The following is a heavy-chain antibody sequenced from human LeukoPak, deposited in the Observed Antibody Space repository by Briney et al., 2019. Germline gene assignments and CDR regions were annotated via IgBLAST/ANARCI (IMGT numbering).Heavy chain of an antibody. D-gene: IGHD4-23*01. CDR3: AREYYGGNSVN. CDR1: GGSVSSGSYY. J-gene: IGHJ4*02. CDR2: IYYSGST. Sequence: SETLSLTCTVSGGSVSSGSYYWSWIRQPPGKGLEWIGYIYYSGSTNYNPSLKSRVTISVDTSKNQFSLKLSSVTAADTAVYYCAREYYGGNSVNWGQGTLVTASS. V-gene: IGHV4-61*01.